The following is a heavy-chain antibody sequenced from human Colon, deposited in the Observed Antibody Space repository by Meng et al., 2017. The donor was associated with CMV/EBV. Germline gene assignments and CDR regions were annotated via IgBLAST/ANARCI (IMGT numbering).Heavy chain of an antibody. V-gene: IGHV3-7*01. CDR3: AREGDSGWYGVAGIYFDY. CDR1: TLSSYW. Sequence: TLSSYWMSWVRQAPGKGLEWVANIKQDGSEKYYVDSVKGRFTISRDNAKNSLYLQMNSLRAEDTAVYYCAREGDSGWYGVAGIYFDYWGQGTLVTVSS. J-gene: IGHJ4*02. D-gene: IGHD6-19*01. CDR2: IKQDGSEK.